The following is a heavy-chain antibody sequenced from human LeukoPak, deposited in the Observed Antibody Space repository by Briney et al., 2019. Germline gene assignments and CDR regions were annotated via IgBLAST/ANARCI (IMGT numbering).Heavy chain of an antibody. CDR1: GGSISSYY. J-gene: IGHJ4*02. V-gene: IGHV4-59*01. Sequence: SETLSLTCTVSGGSISSYYWSWIRQPPGKGLEWIGYIYYSGSTNYNPPLKSRVTISVDTSKKQFSLKVSSVTAADTAIYYCARKGLTGGLDYWGQGTLVTVSS. D-gene: IGHD2-8*02. CDR2: IYYSGST. CDR3: ARKGLTGGLDY.